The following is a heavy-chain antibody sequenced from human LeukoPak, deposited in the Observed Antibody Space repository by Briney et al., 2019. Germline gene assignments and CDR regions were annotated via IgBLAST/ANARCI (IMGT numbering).Heavy chain of an antibody. D-gene: IGHD6-13*01. CDR3: ARDLGMDSSPRLLGYHYYYGMDV. CDR1: GGTFSSYA. CDR2: IIAILGIA. V-gene: IGHV1-69*04. Sequence: AVKVSCKASGGTFSSYAISWVRQAPGQGLEWMGRIIAILGIANYAQKFQGRVTITADKSTSTAYMELSSLRSEDTAVYYCARDLGMDSSPRLLGYHYYYGMDVWGQGTTVTVS. J-gene: IGHJ6*02.